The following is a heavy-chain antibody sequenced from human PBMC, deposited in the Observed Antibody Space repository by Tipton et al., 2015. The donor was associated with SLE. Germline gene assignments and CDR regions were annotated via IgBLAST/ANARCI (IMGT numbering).Heavy chain of an antibody. CDR3: ARFNYYCGMDV. CDR2: IYHSGST. Sequence: TLSLTCAVSGGSISSGGYSWSWIRQPPGKGLEWIGYIYHSGSTYYNPSLKSRVTISVDRSKNQFSLKLSSVTAADTAVYYCARFNYYCGMDVWGQGTTVTVSS. V-gene: IGHV4-30-2*01. J-gene: IGHJ6*02. CDR1: GGSISSGGYS.